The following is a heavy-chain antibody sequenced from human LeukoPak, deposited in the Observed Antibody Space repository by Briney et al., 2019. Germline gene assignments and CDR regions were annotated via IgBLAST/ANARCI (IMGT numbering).Heavy chain of an antibody. CDR3: ARDRAQLYLGYYFDY. V-gene: IGHV3-30-3*01. D-gene: IGHD5-18*01. CDR2: ISYDGSNK. J-gene: IGHJ4*02. Sequence: GGSLRLSCEASGFTFSSYAMHWVRQAPGKGLEWVAVISYDGSNKYYADSVKGRFTISRDNSKNTLYLQMNSLRAEDTAVYYCARDRAQLYLGYYFDYWGQGTLVTVSS. CDR1: GFTFSSYA.